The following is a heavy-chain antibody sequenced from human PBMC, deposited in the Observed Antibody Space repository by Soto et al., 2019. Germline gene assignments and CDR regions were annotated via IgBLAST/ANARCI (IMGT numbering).Heavy chain of an antibody. CDR1: VFSFINAW. CDR3: NAAVEGVVAAHYFEY. V-gene: IGHV3-15*01. D-gene: IGHD2-15*01. Sequence: EVQLVESGGGLVEPGGSLRLSCAASVFSFINAWMHWVRQAPGTGLEWVGLVKGKGSGGTSDYAAPVRGRFSISRDDSSSARYLWLSRREMEDSARDYCNAAVEGVVAAHYFEYWYQGNLVIVSS. CDR2: VKGKGSGGTS. J-gene: IGHJ4*02.